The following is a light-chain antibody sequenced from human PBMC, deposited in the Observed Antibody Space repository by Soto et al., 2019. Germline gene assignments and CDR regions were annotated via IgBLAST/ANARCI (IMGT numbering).Light chain of an antibody. V-gene: IGKV1-27*01. CDR2: AAS. CDR1: QDISNF. Sequence: DIQITQSPSPLSASVGDRVTITCRASQDISNFLAWYQQKSGKVPKLLISAASTLQSGVPSRFSGSGYGTEFTLTISSLQPEDVATYYCQKYNGAPFTFGPGTKVDIK. J-gene: IGKJ3*01. CDR3: QKYNGAPFT.